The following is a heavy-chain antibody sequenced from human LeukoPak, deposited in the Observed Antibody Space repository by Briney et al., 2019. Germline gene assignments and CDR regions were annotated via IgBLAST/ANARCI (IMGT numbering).Heavy chain of an antibody. V-gene: IGHV1-69*13. CDR2: IIPIFGTA. CDR3: ARDTTYYGSGSSRAYLDY. CDR1: GGTFSSYA. D-gene: IGHD3-10*01. J-gene: IGHJ4*02. Sequence: ASVKVSCKASGGTFSSYAISWVRQAPGQGLEWMGGIIPIFGTANYAQKFQGRVTITADESTSTAYMELSGLRSEDTAVYYCARDTTYYGSGSSRAYLDYWGQGTLVTVSS.